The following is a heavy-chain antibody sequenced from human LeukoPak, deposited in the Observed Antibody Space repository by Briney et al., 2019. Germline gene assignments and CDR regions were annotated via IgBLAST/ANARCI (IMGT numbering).Heavy chain of an antibody. J-gene: IGHJ1*01. D-gene: IGHD4-17*01. CDR2: MNPNSGNT. CDR3: ARFYGDSPN. V-gene: IGHV1-8*01. Sequence: ASVKVSCKASGYTFTRYDIHWVRQATGQGLEWMGWMNPNSGNTGYAQKFQGRVNMTRNTYIRSAYMELKSLSSEDTAVYYCARFYGDSPNWGQGTLVTVSS. CDR1: GYTFTRYD.